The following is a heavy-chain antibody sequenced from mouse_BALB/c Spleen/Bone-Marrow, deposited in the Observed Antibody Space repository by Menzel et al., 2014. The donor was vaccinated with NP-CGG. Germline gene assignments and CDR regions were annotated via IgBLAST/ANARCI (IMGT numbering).Heavy chain of an antibody. CDR3: ARYSSDYLAWFAY. D-gene: IGHD3-1*01. CDR1: GYTFSSYW. J-gene: IGHJ3*01. CDR2: ILPGSDST. V-gene: IGHV1-9*01. Sequence: VQRVESGAELMKPGASVKISCKATGYTFSSYWIEWVKQRPGHGLEWIGEILPGSDSTNYNENFKGKATFTADTSSNTTYMQLNSLTSEDSAVYFCARYSSDYLAWFAYWGQGTLVTVSA.